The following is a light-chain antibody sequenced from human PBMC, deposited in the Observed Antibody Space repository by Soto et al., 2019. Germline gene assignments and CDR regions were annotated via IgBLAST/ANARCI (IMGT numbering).Light chain of an antibody. CDR3: QHYNSFPFVT. Sequence: DILMTQSPSTLSASVGDRVTITCRASPSISNWLAWYQQKPGKAPKLLIYDAASLEIGVPSRFSGSGSGSEFTLTISSLQPDDFATYYCQHYNSFPFVTFGQGTKVEIK. V-gene: IGKV1-5*01. CDR1: PSISNW. J-gene: IGKJ1*01. CDR2: DAA.